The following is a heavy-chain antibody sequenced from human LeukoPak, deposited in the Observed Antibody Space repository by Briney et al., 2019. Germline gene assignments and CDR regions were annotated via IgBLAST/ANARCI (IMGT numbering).Heavy chain of an antibody. CDR1: GFTFSSYA. D-gene: IGHD3-10*01. J-gene: IGHJ6*02. V-gene: IGHV3-23*01. CDR2: ISGSGGRT. Sequence: GGSLRLSCAASGFTFSSYAMSWVRQAPGKGLEWVSAISGSGGRTYYADSVKGRFTISRDNSKNTLYLQMNSLRAEDTAVYYCAKAAWFGELLYNYYGMDVWGQGTTVTVSS. CDR3: AKAAWFGELLYNYYGMDV.